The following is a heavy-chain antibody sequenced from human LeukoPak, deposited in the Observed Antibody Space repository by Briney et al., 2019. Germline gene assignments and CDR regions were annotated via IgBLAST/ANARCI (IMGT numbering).Heavy chain of an antibody. V-gene: IGHV1-18*01. CDR3: ARDQEGFDY. J-gene: IGHJ4*02. CDR2: ISAYNGNT. Sequence: ASVKVSCKASGYTFTSYGISWVRQAPGQGLEWMGWISAYNGNTNYAQKLQGRVTVTRETSTSTVHMELSGLRSEDTAVYYCARDQEGFDYWGQGTRVTVSS. CDR1: GYTFTSYG.